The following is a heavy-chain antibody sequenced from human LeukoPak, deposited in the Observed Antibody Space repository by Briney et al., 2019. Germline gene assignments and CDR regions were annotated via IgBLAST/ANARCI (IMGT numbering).Heavy chain of an antibody. J-gene: IGHJ4*02. CDR3: AKFSVGYDSSGYYPRFDY. CDR1: GFTFSSYW. CDR2: IKQDGSEK. Sequence: GGSLRLSCAASGFTFSSYWMSWVRQAPGKGLEWVANIKQDGSEKYYVDSVKGRFTISRDNSKNTLYLQMNSLRAEDTAVYYCAKFSVGYDSSGYYPRFDYWGQGTLVTVSS. D-gene: IGHD3-22*01. V-gene: IGHV3-7*01.